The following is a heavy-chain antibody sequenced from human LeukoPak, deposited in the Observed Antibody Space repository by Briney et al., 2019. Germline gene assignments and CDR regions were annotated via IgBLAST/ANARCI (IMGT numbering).Heavy chain of an antibody. D-gene: IGHD3-22*01. CDR2: IIPIFGTA. CDR3: ARGRGGYDSSAYGAFDI. Sequence: ASVKVSCKASGGTFSSYAISWVRQAPGQGLEWMGGIIPIFGTANYAQKFQGRVTITEDESTSTAYMELSSLRSEDTAVYYCARGRGGYDSSAYGAFDIWGQGTTVTVSS. CDR1: GGTFSSYA. J-gene: IGHJ3*02. V-gene: IGHV1-69*01.